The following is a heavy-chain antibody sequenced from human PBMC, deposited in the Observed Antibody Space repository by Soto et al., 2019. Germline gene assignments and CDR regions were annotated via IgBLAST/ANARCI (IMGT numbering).Heavy chain of an antibody. CDR1: GPIFSGYG. CDR3: ARDGIGGTVFRGFCDY. CDR2: IWYDGSNK. V-gene: IGHV3-33*01. Sequence: QKYLVESGGGVVQPGGSLRLSCVASGPIFSGYGMHWVRQAPGKGLEWVAVIWYDGSNKYYADSVKGRLTISRDNSKNMLYLQMDSLRAEDTAVYYCARDGIGGTVFRGFCDYWGQGTLVTVSS. J-gene: IGHJ4*02. D-gene: IGHD1-7*01.